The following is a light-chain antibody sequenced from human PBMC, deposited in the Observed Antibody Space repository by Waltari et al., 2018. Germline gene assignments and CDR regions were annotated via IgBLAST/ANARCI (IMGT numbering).Light chain of an antibody. CDR1: QTISLW. J-gene: IGKJ1*01. V-gene: IGKV1-5*03. Sequence: DIQMTQSPSTLSASVGARVTITCRASQTISLWLAWYQQKTEIAPKLLIYRTSSLESGVPERFSGSGSGTEFTLTISSLQPDDFATYYCQQYDNYWTFGQGTKVEMK. CDR2: RTS. CDR3: QQYDNYWT.